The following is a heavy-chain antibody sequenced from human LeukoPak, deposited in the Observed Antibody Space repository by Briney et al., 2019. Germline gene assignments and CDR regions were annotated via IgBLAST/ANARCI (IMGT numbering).Heavy chain of an antibody. Sequence: SETLSLTCTVYGGSISSYYWSWIRQPPGKGLEWIGYIYYSGSTNYNPSLKSRVTISVDTSKNQFSLKLSSVTAADTAVYYCARSTLAMLFDYWGQGTLVTVSS. CDR2: IYYSGST. CDR3: ARSTLAMLFDY. CDR1: GGSISSYY. J-gene: IGHJ4*02. D-gene: IGHD2/OR15-2a*01. V-gene: IGHV4-59*08.